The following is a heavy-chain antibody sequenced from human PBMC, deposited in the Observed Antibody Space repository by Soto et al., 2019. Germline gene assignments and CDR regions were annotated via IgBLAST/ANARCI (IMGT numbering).Heavy chain of an antibody. D-gene: IGHD3-10*01. J-gene: IGHJ4*02. CDR2: INHSGST. CDR1: GGSFSGYY. V-gene: IGHV4-34*01. CDR3: ARSAKGYYYGSGSPMVY. Sequence: SETLSLTCAVYGGSFSGYYWSWIRQPPGKGLEWIGEINHSGSTNYNPSLKSRVTISVDTSKNQFSLKLSSVTAADTAVYYCARSAKGYYYGSGSPMVYWGQGTLVTVSS.